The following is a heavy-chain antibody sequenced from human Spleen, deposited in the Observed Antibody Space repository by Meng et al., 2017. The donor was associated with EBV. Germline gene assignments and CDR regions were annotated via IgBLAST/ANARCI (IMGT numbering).Heavy chain of an antibody. V-gene: IGHV1-46*01. CDR3: ARELTMPGESDWFDP. J-gene: IGHJ5*02. CDR1: GYSCTIYY. CDR2: SNPGGGST. D-gene: IGHD3-10*02. Sequence: QGQVGQSGERPKKAAASVKSSCKSSGYSCTIYYFDWLRQAPGQGLEWMGVSNPGGGSTTYAQKFQGRVTMTRDTSTSTVHMELSTLRSEGTAVYYCARELTMPGESDWFDPWGQGTLVTVSS.